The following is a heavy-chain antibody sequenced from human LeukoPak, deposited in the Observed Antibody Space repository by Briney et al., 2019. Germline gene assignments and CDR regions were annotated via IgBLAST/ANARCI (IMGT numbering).Heavy chain of an antibody. D-gene: IGHD6-19*01. V-gene: IGHV3-48*01. Sequence: GGSLRLSCAASGFTFSSYSMNWVRQAPGKGLEWVSYMSSSSDTIYYADSVKGRFTISRDNAKNSLYLQMNSLRAEDTAVYYCARSGGYPYFDYWGQGTLVTVSS. J-gene: IGHJ4*02. CDR2: MSSSSDTI. CDR1: GFTFSSYS. CDR3: ARSGGYPYFDY.